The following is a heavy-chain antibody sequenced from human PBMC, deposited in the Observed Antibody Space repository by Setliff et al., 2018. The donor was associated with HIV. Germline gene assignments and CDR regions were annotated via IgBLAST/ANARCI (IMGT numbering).Heavy chain of an antibody. V-gene: IGHV3-23*01. Sequence: GGSLRLSCAASGFTFSRYAMTWVRQAPGKGLEWVSAISGSGIGSYYPDSVKGRFTISRDNSKNTLFLQMNSLRAEDTAVYYCAKTLPTLYPPHDYYFAMDVWGQGTTVTV. CDR1: GFTFSRYA. CDR2: ISGSGIGS. D-gene: IGHD2-15*01. J-gene: IGHJ6*02. CDR3: AKTLPTLYPPHDYYFAMDV.